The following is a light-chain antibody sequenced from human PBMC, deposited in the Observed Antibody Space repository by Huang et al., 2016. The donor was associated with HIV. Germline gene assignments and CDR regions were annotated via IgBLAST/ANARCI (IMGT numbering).Light chain of an antibody. V-gene: IGKV4-1*01. CDR3: QQYHDTPYT. J-gene: IGKJ2*01. CDR1: QSVLNNSKNKNS. Sequence: DIVMTQSPDSLALSLGERATINCKTSQSVLNNSKNKNSLAWYQQKPGQSPKLLIYCASTRETGVPDRFRGTGSGTDFTLTISSLQAEDVAVYFCQQYHDTPYTFGQGTKLEIK. CDR2: CAS.